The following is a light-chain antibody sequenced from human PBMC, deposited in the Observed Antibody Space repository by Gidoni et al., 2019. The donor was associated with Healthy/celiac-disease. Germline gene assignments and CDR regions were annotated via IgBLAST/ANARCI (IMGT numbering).Light chain of an antibody. J-gene: IGLJ3*02. Sequence: QSALTPPPPVSGSPGQSVTISCTGTSSDVGSYNRVSWYQQPPGTAPKLMIYEVSNRPSGVPERFSGSKSGNTASLTISGLQAEDEADYYCSSYTSSSTGVFGGGTKLTVL. CDR1: SSDVGSYNR. CDR2: EVS. CDR3: SSYTSSSTGV. V-gene: IGLV2-18*02.